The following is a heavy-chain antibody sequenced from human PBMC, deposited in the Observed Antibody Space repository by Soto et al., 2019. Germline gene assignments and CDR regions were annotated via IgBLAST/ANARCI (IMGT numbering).Heavy chain of an antibody. CDR3: AKNQGVELVPLATVDWFDP. CDR1: GLIFENFG. J-gene: IGHJ5*02. Sequence: GGSLRLSCAASGLIFENFGMSWVRQAPGKGLEWISSISGSGFKKYYADSVKGRFTISRDNSKSTVYLELNNLSAEDTAVYHCAKNQGVELVPLATVDWFDPWGQGSVVTVSS. V-gene: IGHV3-23*01. D-gene: IGHD1-26*01. CDR2: ISGSGFKK.